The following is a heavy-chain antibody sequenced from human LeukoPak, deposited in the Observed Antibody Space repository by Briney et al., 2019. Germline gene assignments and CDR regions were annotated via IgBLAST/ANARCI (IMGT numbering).Heavy chain of an antibody. D-gene: IGHD2-2*01. V-gene: IGHV3-23*01. Sequence: GGSLRLSCAASGFTFSSYAMSWVRQAPGKGLKWVSAISGSGSSTYYADSVKGRFTISRDNSKNTLYLQMNSLRAEDTAVYYCASDFLGYCSSTSCFDYWGQGTLVTVSS. J-gene: IGHJ4*02. CDR3: ASDFLGYCSSTSCFDY. CDR1: GFTFSSYA. CDR2: ISGSGSST.